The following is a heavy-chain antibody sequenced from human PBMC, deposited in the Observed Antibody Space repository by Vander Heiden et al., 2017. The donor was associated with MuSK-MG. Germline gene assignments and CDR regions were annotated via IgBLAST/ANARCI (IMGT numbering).Heavy chain of an antibody. CDR2: IYPGDSDT. J-gene: IGHJ3*02. CDR3: ARRRQGYCSGGSCYSDAFDI. Sequence: EVQLVQSGAEVKKPGESLKISCKGSGYSFTSYWIGGVRQMPGKGLEWMGIIYPGDSDTRYSPSFQGQVTISADKSISTAYLQWSSLKASDTAMYYCARRRQGYCSGGSCYSDAFDIWGQGTMVTVSS. V-gene: IGHV5-51*01. D-gene: IGHD2-15*01. CDR1: GYSFTSYW.